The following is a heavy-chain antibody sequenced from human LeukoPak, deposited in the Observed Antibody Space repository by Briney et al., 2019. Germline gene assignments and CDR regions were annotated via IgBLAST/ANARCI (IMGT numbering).Heavy chain of an antibody. V-gene: IGHV3-23*01. CDR2: ISGSAGTA. Sequence: GSLRLSCAASGFTFSSYAMSWVRQAPGKGLEWVSAISGSAGTAYYADSVKGRFTISRDNSKNTLYMQMNSLRAEDTAVYYCAKGGYYGSGSYDLSWGHGTLVTVSS. CDR3: AKGGYYGSGSYDLS. J-gene: IGHJ4*01. D-gene: IGHD3-10*01. CDR1: GFTFSSYA.